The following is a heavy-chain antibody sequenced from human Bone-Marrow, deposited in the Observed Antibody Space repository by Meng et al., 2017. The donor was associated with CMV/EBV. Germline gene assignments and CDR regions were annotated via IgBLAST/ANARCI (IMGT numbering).Heavy chain of an antibody. CDR1: GFTFSSYW. CDR3: AKELDY. J-gene: IGHJ4*02. V-gene: IGHV3-30*02. CDR2: IRYDGSNK. Sequence: GESLKISCAASGFTFSSYWMSWVRQAPGKGLEWVAFIRYDGSNKYYADSVKGRFTISRDNSKNTLYLQMNSLRAEDTAVYYCAKELDYWGQGTLVTVSS.